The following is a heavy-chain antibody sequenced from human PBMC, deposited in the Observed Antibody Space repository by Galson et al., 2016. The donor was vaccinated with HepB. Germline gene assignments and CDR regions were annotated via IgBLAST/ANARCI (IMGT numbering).Heavy chain of an antibody. CDR3: ARLILTYDFWCHYAMDV. D-gene: IGHD3-3*01. CDR2: ISSGSSYI. CDR1: GFTFSSYS. J-gene: IGHJ6*04. Sequence: SLRLSCAASGFTFSSYSMNWVRQAPGKGLDWVSSISSGSSYIYYADSVKGRFTISRDNAKNSLYLQMNSLRAEDTAVYYCARLILTYDFWCHYAMDVWGKGTTVTASS. V-gene: IGHV3-21*01.